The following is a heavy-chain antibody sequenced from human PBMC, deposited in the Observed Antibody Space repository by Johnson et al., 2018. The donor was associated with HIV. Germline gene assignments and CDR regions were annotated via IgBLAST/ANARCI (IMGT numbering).Heavy chain of an antibody. CDR3: AKDLRVGTDAFDI. Sequence: QVQLVESGGGLVQPGRSLRLSCAASGFTFSSYAMHWVRQAPGKGLEWVAVISYDGSNKYYADSVKGRFTISRDNSKNTLYLQMNSLRAEDTAVYYCAKDLRVGTDAFDIWGQGTMVTVSS. CDR2: ISYDGSNK. J-gene: IGHJ3*02. CDR1: GFTFSSYA. D-gene: IGHD1-26*01. V-gene: IGHV3-30*04.